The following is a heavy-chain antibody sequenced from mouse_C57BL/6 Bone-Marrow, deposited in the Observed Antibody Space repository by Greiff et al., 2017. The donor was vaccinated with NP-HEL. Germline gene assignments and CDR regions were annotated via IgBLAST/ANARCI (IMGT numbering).Heavy chain of an antibody. V-gene: IGHV1-59*01. J-gene: IGHJ2*01. D-gene: IGHD2-5*01. CDR3: AREGYSNYPFDY. CDR1: GYTFTSYW. CDR2: IDPSDSYT. Sequence: QVQLKQPGAELVRPGTSVKLSCKASGYTFTSYWMHWVKQRPGQGLEWIGVIDPSDSYTNYNQKFKGKATLTVDTSSSTAYMQLSSLTSEDSAVYYCAREGYSNYPFDYWGHGTTLTVSS.